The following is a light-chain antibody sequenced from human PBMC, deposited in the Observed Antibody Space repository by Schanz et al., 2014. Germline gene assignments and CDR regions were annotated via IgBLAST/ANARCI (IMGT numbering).Light chain of an antibody. J-gene: IGLJ2*01. CDR3: SSYAGSNNLV. V-gene: IGLV2-8*01. CDR2: EVS. CDR1: SSDVGDYNY. Sequence: SALTQPPSASGSPGQSVTISCTGTSSDVGDYNYVSWYQQHPGKAPKLMINEVSKRPSGVPDRFSGSKSGNTASLTVSGLQAEDEADYYCSSYAGSNNLVFGGGTKLTVL.